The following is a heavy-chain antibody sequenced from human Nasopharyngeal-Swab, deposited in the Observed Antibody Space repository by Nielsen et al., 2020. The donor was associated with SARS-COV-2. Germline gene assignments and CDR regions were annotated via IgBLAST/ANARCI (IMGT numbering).Heavy chain of an antibody. CDR3: ARESLGYSSSWLGSYGMDV. J-gene: IGHJ6*02. CDR1: GGSFSGYY. Sequence: GSLRLSCAVYGGSFSGYYWSWIRQPPGKGLEWIGEINHSGSTNYNPSLKSRVTISVDTSKNQFSLNLSSVTAADTAVYYCARESLGYSSSWLGSYGMDVWGQGTTVTVSS. V-gene: IGHV4-34*01. CDR2: INHSGST. D-gene: IGHD6-13*01.